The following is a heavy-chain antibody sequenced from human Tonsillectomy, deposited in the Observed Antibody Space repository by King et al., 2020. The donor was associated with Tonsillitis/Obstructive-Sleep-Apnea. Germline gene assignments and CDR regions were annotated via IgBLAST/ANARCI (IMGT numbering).Heavy chain of an antibody. J-gene: IGHJ3*02. CDR3: ARLANYCSSTSCYTLGAFDI. Sequence: DGQLVQSGAEVKKPGESLNISCKGSGYSFTSYWIGWVRQMPGKGLEWMGIIYPGDSDTRYSPSFQGQVTIPADKAISTAYLQWSSLKASDTAMYYCARLANYCSSTSCYTLGAFDIWGQGTMVTVSS. D-gene: IGHD2-2*02. V-gene: IGHV5-51*01. CDR2: IYPGDSDT. CDR1: GYSFTSYW.